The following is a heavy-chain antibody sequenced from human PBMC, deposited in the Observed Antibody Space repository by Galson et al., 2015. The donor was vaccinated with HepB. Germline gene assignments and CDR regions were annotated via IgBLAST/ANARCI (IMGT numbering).Heavy chain of an antibody. J-gene: IGHJ3*02. D-gene: IGHD2-15*01. CDR3: AKGRAFKVDDAFDI. V-gene: IGHV3-9*01. CDR1: GSTFDDYA. Sequence: SLRLSCAASGSTFDDYAMHWVRQPPGKGLEWVSGISWNSESIGYADSVKGRFTISRDNAKNSLYVQMKSLRAEDTALYYCAKGRAFKVDDAFDIWGQGTMVAVSS. CDR2: ISWNSESI.